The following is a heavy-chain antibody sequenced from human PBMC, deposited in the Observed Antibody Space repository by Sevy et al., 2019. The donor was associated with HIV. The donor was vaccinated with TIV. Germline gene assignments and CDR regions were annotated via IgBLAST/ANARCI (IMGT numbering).Heavy chain of an antibody. J-gene: IGHJ4*02. CDR2: INSDGSST. D-gene: IGHD6-19*01. CDR1: GFTFSSYW. CDR3: ATSSGWALDY. V-gene: IGHV3-74*01. Sequence: GGSLRLSCAASGFTFSSYWMHWVRQAPGKGLVWVSRINSDGSSTNFADSVKGRFTMSRDNAKNTLYLQMNSLRAEDTAVYYCATSSGWALDYWGQGTLVTVSS.